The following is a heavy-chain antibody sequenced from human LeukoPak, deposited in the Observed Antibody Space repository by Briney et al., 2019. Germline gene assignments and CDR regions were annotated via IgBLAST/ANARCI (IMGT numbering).Heavy chain of an antibody. J-gene: IGHJ4*02. V-gene: IGHV1-8*01. CDR3: ARDAPGYESGGYNLPLGY. D-gene: IGHD1-14*01. CDR2: MNPHSGNT. Sequence: GASVKVSCKASGYTFSSNDINWVRQAAGQGLEWMGWMNPHSGNTGYAQKFQGRVTMTTDTSTSTAYMELRSLRSDDTAVYYCARDAPGYESGGYNLPLGYWGQGTLVTVSS. CDR1: GYTFSSND.